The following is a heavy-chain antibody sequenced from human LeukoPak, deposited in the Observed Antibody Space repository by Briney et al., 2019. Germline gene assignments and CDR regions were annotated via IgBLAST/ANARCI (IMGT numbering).Heavy chain of an antibody. D-gene: IGHD3-9*01. Sequence: SETLSLTCTVSGGSISSSSYYWGWIRQPPGKGLEWIGSIYYSGSTYYNPSLKSRVTISVDTSKNQFSLKLSSVTAADTAVYYCAIVLRYFDWLLGGNWFDAWGQGTLVTVSS. CDR2: IYYSGST. CDR1: GGSISSSSYY. J-gene: IGHJ5*02. V-gene: IGHV4-39*01. CDR3: AIVLRYFDWLLGGNWFDA.